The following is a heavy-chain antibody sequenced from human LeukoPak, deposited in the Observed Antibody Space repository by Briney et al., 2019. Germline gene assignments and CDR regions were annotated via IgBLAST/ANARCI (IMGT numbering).Heavy chain of an antibody. Sequence: GGSLRLSCAASGFTFDDYAMHWVRQAPGKGLEWVSGISWNSGSIGYADSVKGRFTISRDNAKNSLYLRMNSLRAEDTALYYCAKDSSAAAAGTRFDPWGQGTLVTVSS. CDR3: AKDSSAAAAGTRFDP. CDR2: ISWNSGSI. J-gene: IGHJ5*02. D-gene: IGHD6-13*01. V-gene: IGHV3-9*01. CDR1: GFTFDDYA.